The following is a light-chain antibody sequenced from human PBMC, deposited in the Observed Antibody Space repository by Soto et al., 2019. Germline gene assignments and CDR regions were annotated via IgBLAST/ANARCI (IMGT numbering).Light chain of an antibody. J-gene: IGKJ5*01. CDR2: DAS. V-gene: IGKV3-11*01. CDR3: QQRSNSPLT. Sequence: EIVFTQSPATLSLSPGERATLSCRASQSVSSYLAWYQQKPGQPPRILIYDASNRATGIPARFSGSGSGTDCTLTISRLEPEDFEVYYCQQRSNSPLTFGQGTRLEIK. CDR1: QSVSSY.